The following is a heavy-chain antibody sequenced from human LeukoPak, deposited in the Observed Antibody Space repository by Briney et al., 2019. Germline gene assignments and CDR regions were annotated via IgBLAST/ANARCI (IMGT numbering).Heavy chain of an antibody. CDR1: GFTFSSYE. V-gene: IGHV3-48*03. D-gene: IGHD1-26*01. Sequence: GGSLRLSCAASGFTFSSYEMNSVRQAPGKGLEWVSYISSSGSTIYYADSVKGRFTIARDNAKNSLYLQMNSLRAEDTAVYYCAREKPRSCVIDYWGQGTLVTVFS. CDR3: AREKPRSCVIDY. J-gene: IGHJ4*02. CDR2: ISSSGSTI.